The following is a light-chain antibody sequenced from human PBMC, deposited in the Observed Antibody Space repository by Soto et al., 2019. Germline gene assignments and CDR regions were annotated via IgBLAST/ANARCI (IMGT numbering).Light chain of an antibody. CDR1: SSDIGAYNY. CDR3: SSYTTSSSLE. CDR2: GVT. J-gene: IGLJ2*01. V-gene: IGLV2-14*01. Sequence: QSALTRPASVSGSPGQSITISCTGTSSDIGAYNYVSWYQQHPGKTPKLMIYGVTNRPSGVSNRFSGSKSGSTASLTISGLQAEDEADYYCSSYTTSSSLEFGGGTQLTVL.